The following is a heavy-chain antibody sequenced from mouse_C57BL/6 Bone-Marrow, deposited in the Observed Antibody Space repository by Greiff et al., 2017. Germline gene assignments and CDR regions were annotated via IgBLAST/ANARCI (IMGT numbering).Heavy chain of an antibody. CDR2: IDPSDSYT. J-gene: IGHJ2*01. CDR1: GYTFTSYW. Sequence: QVQLQQPGAELVMPGASVKLSCKASGYTFTSYWMHWVKQRPGQGLEWIGEIDPSDSYTNYNQKFKGKSTLTVDKSSSTAYMQLSSLTSEDSAVYYCAREGTTVVGPYYFDYWGQGTTLTVSS. D-gene: IGHD1-1*01. V-gene: IGHV1-69*01. CDR3: AREGTTVVGPYYFDY.